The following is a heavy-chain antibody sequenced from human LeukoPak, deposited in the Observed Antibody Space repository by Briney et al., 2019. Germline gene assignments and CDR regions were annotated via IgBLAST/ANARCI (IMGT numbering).Heavy chain of an antibody. CDR3: ARDLSGIAGYTYGRGIDY. V-gene: IGHV3-48*03. CDR1: GFTFSSFE. J-gene: IGHJ4*02. Sequence: TGGSLRLSCAASGFTFSSFEVNWVRQAPGKGLEWVSSISSGGSTIYYADSVKGRFTISRDNAKTSLYLQMNSLRAEDTAVYYCARDLSGIAGYTYGRGIDYWGQGTLVTVSS. CDR2: ISSGGSTI. D-gene: IGHD5-18*01.